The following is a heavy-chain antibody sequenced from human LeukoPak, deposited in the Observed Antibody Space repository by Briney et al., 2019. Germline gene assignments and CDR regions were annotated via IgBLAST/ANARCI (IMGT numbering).Heavy chain of an antibody. D-gene: IGHD6-13*01. V-gene: IGHV3-49*03. CDR3: SSYSSSLDAFDI. J-gene: IGHJ3*02. CDR1: GFSFGDYG. CDR2: IRSSAYGGTT. Sequence: GSLRLSCTASGFSFGDYGMSWLRQAPGKGLEWVGFIRSSAYGGTTEYAASVKGRFTISRDDSKSIAYLQMNSLKTEDTGVYYCSSYSSSLDAFDIWGQGTMVTVSS.